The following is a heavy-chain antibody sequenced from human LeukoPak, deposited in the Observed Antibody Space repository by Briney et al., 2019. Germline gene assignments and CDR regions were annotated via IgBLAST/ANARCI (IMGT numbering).Heavy chain of an antibody. CDR1: GYSFTNYW. J-gene: IGHJ4*02. V-gene: IGHV5-51*01. D-gene: IGHD1-26*01. CDR2: IYPGDYDI. CDR3: ARFSVGGTYYPDY. Sequence: GESLHISCKGSGYSFTNYWIGWVRQMAGKGLEWMGIIYPGDYDIRYSPSFQGQVTISVDKSISTAYLQWSSLKASDTAMYYCARFSVGGTYYPDYWGQGTRVTVSS.